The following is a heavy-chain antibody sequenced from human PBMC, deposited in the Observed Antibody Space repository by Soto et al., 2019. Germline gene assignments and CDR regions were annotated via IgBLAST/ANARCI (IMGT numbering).Heavy chain of an antibody. D-gene: IGHD3-10*01. CDR2: IYPGDSDT. CDR3: ARSSGSGSYYNIYYGMDV. J-gene: IGHJ6*02. CDR1: GYSFTSYW. V-gene: IGHV5-51*01. Sequence: GESLKISCKGSGYSFTSYWIGWVRQMPGKGLEWMGIIYPGDSDTRYSPSFQGQVTISADKSISTAYLQWSSLKASDTAMYYCARSSGSGSYYNIYYGMDVWGQGTTVTSP.